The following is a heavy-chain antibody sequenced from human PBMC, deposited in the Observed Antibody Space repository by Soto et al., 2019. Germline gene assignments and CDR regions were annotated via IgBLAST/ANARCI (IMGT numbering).Heavy chain of an antibody. J-gene: IGHJ4*02. D-gene: IGHD6-19*01. Sequence: PGGSLRLSFAASGFTLSNYAMSWVRQAPGKGLEWVSGISASGRDTYYADSVKDRFTISRDNSKNTVYLQVNSLRADDTAIYYCAKGKSSGWYYFDYWRQGTPVTVSS. CDR2: ISASGRDT. V-gene: IGHV3-23*01. CDR1: GFTLSNYA. CDR3: AKGKSSGWYYFDY.